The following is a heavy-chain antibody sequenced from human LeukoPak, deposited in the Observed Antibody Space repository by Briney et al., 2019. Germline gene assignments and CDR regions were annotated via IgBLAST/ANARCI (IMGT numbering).Heavy chain of an antibody. Sequence: ASVKVSCKASGYTFTGYYMHWVRQAPGQGLEWMGWINPNSGGTNYAQKFQGRVTMTGDTSISTAYMELSRLRSDDTAVYYCARDRALGDYYYYMDVWGKGTTVTVSS. D-gene: IGHD3-10*01. CDR1: GYTFTGYY. CDR2: INPNSGGT. V-gene: IGHV1-2*02. J-gene: IGHJ6*03. CDR3: ARDRALGDYYYYMDV.